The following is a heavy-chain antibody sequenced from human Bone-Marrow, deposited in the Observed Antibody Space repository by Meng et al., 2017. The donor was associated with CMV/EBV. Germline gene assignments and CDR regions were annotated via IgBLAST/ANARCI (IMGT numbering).Heavy chain of an antibody. V-gene: IGHV4-4*02. CDR3: ARDRGYCSGDSCYGPFDY. CDR2: IYHSGNI. CDR1: GGSISSSNW. Sequence: SETLSLTCAVSGGSISSSNWWSWVRQPPGKGLEWIGEIYHSGNINYNPSLKSRVTISVDKSKNQFSLKLNSVTAADTAVYYCARDRGYCSGDSCYGPFDYWGQGTRVTVSS. J-gene: IGHJ4*02. D-gene: IGHD2-15*01.